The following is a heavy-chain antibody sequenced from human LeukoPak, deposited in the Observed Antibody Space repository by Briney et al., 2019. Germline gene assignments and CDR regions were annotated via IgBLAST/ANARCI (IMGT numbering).Heavy chain of an antibody. Sequence: PSETLSLTCTVSGGSISSGDYYWSWLRQPPGKGLEWIGYIYYSGSTYYNPSLKSRVTISVDTSKNQFSLKLSSVTAADTAVYYCASRYCSSTSCYMYAFDIWGQGTMVTVSS. D-gene: IGHD2-2*02. V-gene: IGHV4-30-4*01. CDR1: GGSISSGDYY. CDR2: IYYSGST. CDR3: ASRYCSSTSCYMYAFDI. J-gene: IGHJ3*02.